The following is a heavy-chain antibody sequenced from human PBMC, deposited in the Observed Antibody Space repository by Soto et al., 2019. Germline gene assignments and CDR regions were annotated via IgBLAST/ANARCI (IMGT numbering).Heavy chain of an antibody. CDR2: ISYDGSNK. J-gene: IGHJ6*02. CDR3: AKDLFKFFGVVTRRSFYYYGMDV. Sequence: QVQLVESGGGVVQPGRSLRLSCAASGFTFSSYGMHWVRQAPGKGLEWVAVISYDGSNKYYADSVKGRFTISRDNSKNTLYLQMNSLRAEDTAVYYCAKDLFKFFGVVTRRSFYYYGMDVWGQGTTVTVSS. D-gene: IGHD3-3*01. CDR1: GFTFSSYG. V-gene: IGHV3-30*18.